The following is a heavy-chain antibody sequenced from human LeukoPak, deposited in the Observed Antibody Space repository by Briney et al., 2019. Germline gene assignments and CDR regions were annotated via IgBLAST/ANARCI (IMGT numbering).Heavy chain of an antibody. CDR1: GGSISSGSYY. Sequence: SETLSLTCTVSGGSISSGSYYWGWIRQPPGKGLEWIGYIYYSGSTNYNPSLKSRVTISVDTSKNQFSLKLSSVTAADTAVYYCARAGSWTDYYYMDVWGKGTTVTVSS. V-gene: IGHV4-61*01. D-gene: IGHD6-13*01. CDR3: ARAGSWTDYYYMDV. J-gene: IGHJ6*03. CDR2: IYYSGST.